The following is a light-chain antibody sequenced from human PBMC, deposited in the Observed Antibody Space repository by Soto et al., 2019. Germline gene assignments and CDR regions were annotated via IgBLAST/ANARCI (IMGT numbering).Light chain of an antibody. V-gene: IGLV2-23*01. J-gene: IGLJ1*01. Sequence: QAARTHPASVSWSPGHSITISCTGSVSDVGSFGPVSWYQQHPGQVPKLIIYEGNRRPSGVSSRFSGSKSGNTASLTISGLQAEEEADYYCCSYVGARNYVFGAGTKVTVL. CDR3: CSYVGARNYV. CDR1: VSDVGSFGP. CDR2: EGN.